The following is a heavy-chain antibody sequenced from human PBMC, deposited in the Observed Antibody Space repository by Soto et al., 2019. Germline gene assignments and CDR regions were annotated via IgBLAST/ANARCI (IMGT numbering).Heavy chain of an antibody. V-gene: IGHV1-18*01. CDR1: GYTFTSYG. CDR2: ISAYNGNT. CDR3: AGDLRGGGAVAGTLGWYYFDY. D-gene: IGHD6-19*01. Sequence: ASVKVSCKASGYTFTSYGISWVRQAPGQGLEWMGWISAYNGNTNYAQKLQGRVTMTTDTSTSTAYMELRSLRSDDTAVYYCAGDLRGGGAVAGTLGWYYFDYWGQGTLVTVSS. J-gene: IGHJ4*02.